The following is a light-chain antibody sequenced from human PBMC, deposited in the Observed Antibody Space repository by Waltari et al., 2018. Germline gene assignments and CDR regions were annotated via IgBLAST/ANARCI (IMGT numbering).Light chain of an antibody. CDR1: SGSIASNS. Sequence: NFMLTQPHSVSESPGKTVTISCTRSSGSIASNSVQWYQQRPGSSPTAVIYEDNQRPSEVPDRFSGSIDSSSNSASLTIPGLKTEDEADYYCQSYDNRNHWVFGGGTKLTVL. J-gene: IGLJ3*02. CDR3: QSYDNRNHWV. V-gene: IGLV6-57*01. CDR2: EDN.